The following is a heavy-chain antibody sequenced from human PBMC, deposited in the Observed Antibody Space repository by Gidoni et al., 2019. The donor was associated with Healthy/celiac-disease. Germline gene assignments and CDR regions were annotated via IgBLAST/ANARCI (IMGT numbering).Heavy chain of an antibody. CDR2: ISSSSSYT. J-gene: IGHJ3*02. D-gene: IGHD2-2*01. CDR3: ARDSHESPETNAFDI. CDR1: GFPFSDYY. Sequence: QVQLVESGGGLVKPGGSLRLSWAASGFPFSDYYMSWIRQAPGKGLEWVSYISSSSSYTNYADSVKGRFTISRDNAKNSLYLQMNSLRAEDTAVYYCARDSHESPETNAFDIWGQGTMVTVSS. V-gene: IGHV3-11*06.